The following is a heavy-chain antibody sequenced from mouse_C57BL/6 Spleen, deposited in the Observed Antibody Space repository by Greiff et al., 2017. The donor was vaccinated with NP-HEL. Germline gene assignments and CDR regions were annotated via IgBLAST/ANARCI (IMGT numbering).Heavy chain of an antibody. D-gene: IGHD3-2*02. CDR2: IDPSDSET. CDR3: ARGEQLRLRSSYAMDY. Sequence: QVQLQQSGAELVRPGSSVKLSCKASGYTFTSYWMHWVKQRPIQGLEWIGNIDPSDSETHYNQKFKDKATLTVDKSSSTAYMQLSSLTSEDSAVYYCARGEQLRLRSSYAMDYWGQGTSVTVSS. V-gene: IGHV1-52*01. CDR1: GYTFTSYW. J-gene: IGHJ4*01.